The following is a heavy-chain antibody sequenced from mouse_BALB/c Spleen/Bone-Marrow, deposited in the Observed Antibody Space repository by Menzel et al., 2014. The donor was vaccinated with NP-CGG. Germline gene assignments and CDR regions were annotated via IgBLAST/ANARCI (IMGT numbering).Heavy chain of an antibody. CDR2: ISYSGST. Sequence: VQLQQPGPGLVKPSQSLSLTCTVTGYSITSDYAWNWIRQFPGNKLEWMGYISYSGSTSYNPLLKSRISITRDTSKNQFFLQLNSVTTEDTATYYCARSDYYDNENAMDYWGQGTSVTVSS. J-gene: IGHJ4*01. V-gene: IGHV3-2*02. D-gene: IGHD2-4*01. CDR3: ARSDYYDNENAMDY. CDR1: GYSITSDYA.